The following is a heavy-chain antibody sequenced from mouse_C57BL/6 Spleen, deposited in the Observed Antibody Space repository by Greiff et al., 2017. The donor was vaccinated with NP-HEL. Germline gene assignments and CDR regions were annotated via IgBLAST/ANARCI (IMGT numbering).Heavy chain of an antibody. J-gene: IGHJ2*01. CDR3: ARFETGTFFDY. CDR2: IHPNSGST. Sequence: VQLQQPGAELVKPGASVKLSCKASGYTFTSYWMHWVKQRPGQGLEWIGMIHPNSGSTNYNEKFKSKATLTVDKSSSTAYMQLSSLTSEDSAVYYCARFETGTFFDYWGQGTTLTVSS. D-gene: IGHD4-1*01. V-gene: IGHV1-64*01. CDR1: GYTFTSYW.